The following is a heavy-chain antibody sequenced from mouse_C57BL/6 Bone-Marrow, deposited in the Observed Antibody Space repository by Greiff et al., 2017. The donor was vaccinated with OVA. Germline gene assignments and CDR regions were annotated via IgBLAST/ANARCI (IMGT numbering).Heavy chain of an antibody. Sequence: EVKLVESGGGLVQPGGSLKLSCAASGFTFSDYGMAWVRQAPRKGPEWVAFISNLASSIYYADTVTGRFTISRENAKNTLYLEMSSLRSEDTAMYYCARRDYYGSPFAYWGQGTLVTVSA. CDR1: GFTFSDYG. CDR2: ISNLASSI. J-gene: IGHJ3*01. CDR3: ARRDYYGSPFAY. V-gene: IGHV5-15*01. D-gene: IGHD1-1*01.